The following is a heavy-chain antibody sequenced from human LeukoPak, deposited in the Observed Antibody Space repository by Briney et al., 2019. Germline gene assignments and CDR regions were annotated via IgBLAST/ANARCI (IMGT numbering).Heavy chain of an antibody. CDR3: ARDARTDFWSGYSDY. J-gene: IGHJ4*02. Sequence: GGSLRLSCAASGFTFNNYGMNWVRQAPGKGLEWVSSISSSSSYIYYADSVKGRFTISRDNAKNSLYLQMNSLRAEDTAVYYCARDARTDFWSGYSDYWGQGTLVTVSS. D-gene: IGHD3-3*01. V-gene: IGHV3-21*04. CDR2: ISSSSSYI. CDR1: GFTFNNYG.